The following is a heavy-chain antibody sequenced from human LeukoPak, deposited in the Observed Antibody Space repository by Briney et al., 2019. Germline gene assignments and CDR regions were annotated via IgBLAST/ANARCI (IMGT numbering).Heavy chain of an antibody. CDR2: IYYSGST. V-gene: IGHV4-59*01. CDR1: GGSISSYY. D-gene: IGHD3-10*01. J-gene: IGHJ2*01. Sequence: PSETLSLTCTVSGGSISSYYWSWIRQPPGKGLEWIGYIYYSGSTNYNPSLKSRVTISVDTSKNQFSLKLSSVTAADTAVYYCVRDRGEDNWYFDLWGRGTLVTVSS. CDR3: VRDRGEDNWYFDL.